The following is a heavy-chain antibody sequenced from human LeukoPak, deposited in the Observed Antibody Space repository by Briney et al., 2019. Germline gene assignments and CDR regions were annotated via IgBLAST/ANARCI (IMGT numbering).Heavy chain of an antibody. J-gene: IGHJ4*02. CDR2: IYSGGST. Sequence: GGSLRLSCAASGFTVSSNYMSWVRQAPGKGLEWVSVIYSGGSTYYADSVKGRFTISRDNSKNTLYLQMNSLRAEDTAVYYCAREGLGYSYGYYFDYWGQGTLVTVSS. V-gene: IGHV3-53*01. CDR3: AREGLGYSYGYYFDY. D-gene: IGHD5-18*01. CDR1: GFTVSSNY.